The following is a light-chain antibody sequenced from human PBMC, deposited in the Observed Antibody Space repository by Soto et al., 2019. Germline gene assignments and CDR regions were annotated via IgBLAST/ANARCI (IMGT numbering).Light chain of an antibody. CDR1: SSDIGNYNY. J-gene: IGLJ2*01. Sequence: QSVLTQPASVSGSPGQSITISCTGSSSDIGNYNYVSWYQQHPGKAPKLIIYEVRNRPSGVSNRFSGSKSGDTASLAISGLRSEDEADYYCAAWDDSLSGYVVFGGGTKLTVL. CDR2: EVR. V-gene: IGLV2-14*01. CDR3: AAWDDSLSGYVV.